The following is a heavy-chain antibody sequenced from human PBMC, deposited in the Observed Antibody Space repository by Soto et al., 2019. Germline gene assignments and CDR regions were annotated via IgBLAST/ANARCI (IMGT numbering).Heavy chain of an antibody. Sequence: QVQLVESGGGLVKPGGSLRLSCAASGFTFSDYYMSWVRQAPGKGLEWISYISNSGTTINYADSVKGRFTISRDNAKKPRDLQMNRLRVEDTAVYYCARPGGADSFDCWGQGALVTVSS. CDR1: GFTFSDYY. J-gene: IGHJ4*02. D-gene: IGHD3-16*01. V-gene: IGHV3-11*01. CDR2: ISNSGTTI. CDR3: ARPGGADSFDC.